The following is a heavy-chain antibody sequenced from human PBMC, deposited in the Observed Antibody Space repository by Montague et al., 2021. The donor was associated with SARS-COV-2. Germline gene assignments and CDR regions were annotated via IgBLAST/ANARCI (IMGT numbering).Heavy chain of an antibody. D-gene: IGHD4-23*01. V-gene: IGHV4-34*01. CDR3: ARWDPQTLTLIGLRGKSASDY. CDR1: GGSFSGYY. Sequence: SETPSLTCAVYGGSFSGYYWTWIRQSPGKGLEWIAEINHSGTTNXNFNPSLWSRVTISVDTSKSQFSLKLSSVTAADTGVYYCARWDPQTLTLIGLRGKSASDYWGQGTLVTVSS. J-gene: IGHJ4*02. CDR2: INHSGTT.